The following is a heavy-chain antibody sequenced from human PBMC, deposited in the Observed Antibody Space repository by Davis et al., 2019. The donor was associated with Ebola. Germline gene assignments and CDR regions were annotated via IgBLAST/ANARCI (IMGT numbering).Heavy chain of an antibody. J-gene: IGHJ3*02. CDR1: GFTFSDYY. D-gene: IGHD3-22*01. CDR3: ARLSNYYYDSSGYPGAFDI. Sequence: GGSLRLSCAASGFTFSDYYMSWIRQAPGKGLEWVSYISSNGSTIYYADSVKGRFTISRDNAKNSLYLQMNSLRAEDTAVYYCARLSNYYYDSSGYPGAFDIWGQGTMVTVSS. V-gene: IGHV3-11*01. CDR2: ISSNGSTI.